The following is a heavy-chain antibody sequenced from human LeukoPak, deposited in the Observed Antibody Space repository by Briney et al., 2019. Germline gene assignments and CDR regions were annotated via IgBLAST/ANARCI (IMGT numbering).Heavy chain of an antibody. V-gene: IGHV4-39*07. CDR3: ARGHLASVTNFDY. CDR1: GGSISSSSYY. D-gene: IGHD4-17*01. Sequence: PSETLSLTCTVPGGSISSSSYYWGWIRQPPGKGLEWIGEINHSGSTNYNPSLKSRVTISVDTSKNQFSLKLSSVTAADTAVYYCARGHLASVTNFDYWGQGTLVTVSS. CDR2: INHSGST. J-gene: IGHJ4*02.